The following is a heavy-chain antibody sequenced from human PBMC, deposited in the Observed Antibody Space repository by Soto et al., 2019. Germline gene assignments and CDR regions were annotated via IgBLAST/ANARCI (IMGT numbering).Heavy chain of an antibody. Sequence: SETLSLTCAVSGGSISSGGYAWAWIRQPPGKGLEWVGYIYQSGSTYYNPSLKSRVTMAADRSKNQFSLNLASVTAADTAVYYCARSYSGGDAYFDYWGQGTVVTVSS. CDR1: GGSISSGGYA. J-gene: IGHJ4*02. V-gene: IGHV4-30-2*01. D-gene: IGHD2-21*02. CDR2: IYQSGST. CDR3: ARSYSGGDAYFDY.